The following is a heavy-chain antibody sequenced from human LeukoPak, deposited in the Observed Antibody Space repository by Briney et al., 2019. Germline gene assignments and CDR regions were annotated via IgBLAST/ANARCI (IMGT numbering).Heavy chain of an antibody. V-gene: IGHV3-23*01. CDR3: AKAQWERYYFDY. CDR2: ISGGGVST. CDR1: GFTFGAYA. J-gene: IGHJ4*02. D-gene: IGHD1-26*01. Sequence: PGGSLRLSCAASGFTFGAYAMNWVRQAPGKGLEWVSTISGGGVSTYYADSVKGRFTMSRDSSKNTLYLQLDSLRAEDTAVYYCAKAQWERYYFDYWGQGTLVTVSS.